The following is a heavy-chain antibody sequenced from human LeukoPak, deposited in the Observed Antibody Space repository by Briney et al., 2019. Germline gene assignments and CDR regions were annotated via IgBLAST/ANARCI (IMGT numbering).Heavy chain of an antibody. Sequence: SETLSLTCSVSGGSISSSSHSWGWIRQSPGKGLEWIGSIYYSGSTFYNPSLKSRVTISVDRSKNQFSLKLSSVTAADTAVFYCARGYYDKGFDPWGQGTLVTVSS. CDR1: GGSISSSSHS. V-gene: IGHV4-39*07. CDR2: IYYSGST. CDR3: ARGYYDKGFDP. J-gene: IGHJ5*02. D-gene: IGHD3-22*01.